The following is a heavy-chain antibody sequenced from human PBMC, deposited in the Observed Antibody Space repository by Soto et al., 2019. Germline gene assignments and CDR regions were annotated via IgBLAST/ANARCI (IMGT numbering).Heavy chain of an antibody. J-gene: IGHJ5*02. CDR3: ARAGFYDFWSGFLENWFDP. D-gene: IGHD3-3*01. V-gene: IGHV1-18*01. CDR1: GYTFTSYG. Sequence: ASVKVSCKASGYTFTSYGISWVRQAPGQGLEWMGWISAYNGNTNYAQKLQGRVTMTTDTSTSTAYMELRSLRSDDTAVYYCARAGFYDFWSGFLENWFDPWGQGTLVTVS. CDR2: ISAYNGNT.